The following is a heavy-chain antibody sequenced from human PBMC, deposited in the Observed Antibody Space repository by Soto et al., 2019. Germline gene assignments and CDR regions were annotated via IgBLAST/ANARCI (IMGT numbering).Heavy chain of an antibody. CDR2: ISWNSGSI. D-gene: IGHD3-10*01. Sequence: SLRLSCAASGFTFGDYAMHWVRQAPGKGLEWVSGISWNSGSIGYADSVKGRFTISRDNAKNSLYLQMNSLRAEDTALYYCAKDIGSYYGSGSYYSVGGGPYFDYWGQGTLVTVSS. V-gene: IGHV3-9*01. CDR3: AKDIGSYYGSGSYYSVGGGPYFDY. J-gene: IGHJ4*02. CDR1: GFTFGDYA.